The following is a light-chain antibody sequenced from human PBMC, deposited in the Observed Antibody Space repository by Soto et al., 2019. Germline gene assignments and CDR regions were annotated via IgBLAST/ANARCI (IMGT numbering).Light chain of an antibody. Sequence: DIQMTQSPSSLSASVGDRVTITCRASQGISNYLAWYQQKPGKVPRLLIYAASTLQSGVPSRFSGSGSKTDFTLTISSLQPEDVATYYCQKYNSALIFTFGTGTKVDLK. CDR1: QGISNY. J-gene: IGKJ3*01. CDR2: AAS. CDR3: QKYNSALIFT. V-gene: IGKV1-27*01.